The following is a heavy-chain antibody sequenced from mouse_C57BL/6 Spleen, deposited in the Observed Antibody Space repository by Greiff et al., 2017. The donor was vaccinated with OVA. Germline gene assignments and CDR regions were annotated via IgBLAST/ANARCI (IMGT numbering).Heavy chain of an antibody. V-gene: IGHV1-64*01. CDR1: GYTFTSYW. D-gene: IGHD1-1*01. CDR3: ARCITTVVATYYAMDY. CDR2: IHPNSGST. J-gene: IGHJ4*01. Sequence: QVQLKQPGAELVKPGASVKLSCKASGYTFTSYWMHWVKQRPGQGLEWIGMIHPNSGSTNYNEKFKSKATLTVDKSSSTAYMQLSSLTSEDSAVYYCARCITTVVATYYAMDYWGQGTSVTVSS.